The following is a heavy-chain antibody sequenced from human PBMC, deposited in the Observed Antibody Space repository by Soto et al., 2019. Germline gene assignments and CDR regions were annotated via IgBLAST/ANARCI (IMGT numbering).Heavy chain of an antibody. Sequence: QVHLVESGGAVVQPGGSLRLSCVASGYNLGHHSIHWVRQAPGRELEWVTVIGHAGIVQRSADSAKGRFTISRDNSRNTLYLQMNSLMTEDTAMYYRAKEVAVIAGPGYFDLWGRGTLVNLSS. J-gene: IGHJ2*01. CDR1: GYNLGHHS. V-gene: IGHV3-30*18. CDR2: IGHAGIVQ. D-gene: IGHD2-15*01. CDR3: AKEVAVIAGPGYFDL.